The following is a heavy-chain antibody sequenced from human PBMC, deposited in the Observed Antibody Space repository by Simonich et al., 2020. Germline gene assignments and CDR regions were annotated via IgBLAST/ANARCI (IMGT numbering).Heavy chain of an antibody. D-gene: IGHD3-10*01. CDR2: FDPEDGET. V-gene: IGHV1-24*01. CDR1: GYTLTELS. J-gene: IGHJ6*02. Sequence: QVQLVQSGAEVKKPGASVKVSCKVSGYTLTELSMHWVRQAPGKGLEWMGGFDPEDGETIYEQEFQGRVTMTEDTSTDTAYMELSSLRSEDTAVYYCATRNTMGSGSYYYYYYGMDVWGQGTTVTVSS. CDR3: ATRNTMGSGSYYYYYYGMDV.